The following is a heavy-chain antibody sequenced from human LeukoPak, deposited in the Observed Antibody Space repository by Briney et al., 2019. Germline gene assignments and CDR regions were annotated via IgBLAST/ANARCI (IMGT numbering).Heavy chain of an antibody. J-gene: IGHJ4*02. V-gene: IGHV3-23*01. CDR1: GFTFSSYA. CDR2: ISGSGGNT. Sequence: GGSLRLSCAASGFTFSSYAMNWVRQVPGKGLEWVSSISGSGGNTYYADSVKSRFTISRDNSKNTLYLQMNSLRAGDTAVYYCAKAMGATLFDYWGQGTLVTVSS. CDR3: AKAMGATLFDY. D-gene: IGHD1-26*01.